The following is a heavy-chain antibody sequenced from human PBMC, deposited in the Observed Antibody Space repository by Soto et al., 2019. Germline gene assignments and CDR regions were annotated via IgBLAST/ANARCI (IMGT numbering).Heavy chain of an antibody. V-gene: IGHV4-34*01. CDR1: GGSFSGYY. J-gene: IGHJ6*02. CDR3: ARGQDYGDYWGLYYYYGMDV. D-gene: IGHD4-17*01. CDR2: INHSGST. Sequence: LSLTCAVYGGSFSGYYWSWIRQPPGKGLEWIGEINHSGSTNYNPSLKSRVTISVDTSKNQFSLKLSSVTAADTAVYYCARGQDYGDYWGLYYYYGMDVWGQGTTVTVSS.